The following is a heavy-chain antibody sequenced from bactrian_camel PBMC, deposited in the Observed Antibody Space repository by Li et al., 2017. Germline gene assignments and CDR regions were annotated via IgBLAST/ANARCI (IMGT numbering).Heavy chain of an antibody. Sequence: VQLVESGGGSVQAGGSLRLSCLVSGYTYSGNCMAWSRQAPGNERERVAAIYTGGYTGASNAYYTDDVKGRFTISTDNAKYTVYLQMNSLKPEDTAMYYCAAGDRCGLNQKGAIKWVGTRYWGQGTQVTVS. V-gene: IGHV3S1*01. CDR3: AAGDRCGLNQKGAIKWVGTRY. J-gene: IGHJ4*01. CDR1: GYTYSGNC. D-gene: IGHD5*01. CDR2: IYTGGYTGASNA.